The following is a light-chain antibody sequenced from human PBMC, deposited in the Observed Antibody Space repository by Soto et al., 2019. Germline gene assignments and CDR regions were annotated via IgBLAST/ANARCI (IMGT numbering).Light chain of an antibody. V-gene: IGLV2-8*01. CDR1: SSDVGGYNY. CDR3: SSYAGSNKFVV. CDR2: EVS. Sequence: QSVLTQPPSASGSPGQSVTISCTGTSSDVGGYNYVSWYQQHPGKAPKLMIYEVSKRPSWVPDRFSGSKSGNTASLTVSGLQAEDEADYYCSSYAGSNKFVVFGGGTKLTVL. J-gene: IGLJ2*01.